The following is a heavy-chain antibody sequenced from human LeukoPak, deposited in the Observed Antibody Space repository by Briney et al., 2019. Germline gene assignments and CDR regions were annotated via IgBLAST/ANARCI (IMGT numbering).Heavy chain of an antibody. CDR2: ISAYNGNT. CDR3: ARVVLRDTATVTTNHDY. D-gene: IGHD4-17*01. J-gene: IGHJ4*02. Sequence: ASVKVSCKASGYTFTSYGISWVRQAPGQGLEWMGWISAYNGNTNYAQKLQGRVTMTTDTSTSTAYMELRSLRSDDTAVYYCARVVLRDTATVTTNHDYWGQGTLVTVSS. V-gene: IGHV1-18*04. CDR1: GYTFTSYG.